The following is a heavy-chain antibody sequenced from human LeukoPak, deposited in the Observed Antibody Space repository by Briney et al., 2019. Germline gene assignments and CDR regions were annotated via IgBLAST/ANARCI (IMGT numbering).Heavy chain of an antibody. CDR2: MYHSGSS. J-gene: IGHJ4*02. Sequence: SETLSLTCTVSGGSISSGDSYWGWIRQPPGKGLEWIGSMYHSGSSYYNPSLKSRVTISVDTSKNQFSLKLSSVTAADTAVYYCARVRTGWYYFDYWGQDTLVTVSS. CDR1: GGSISSGDSY. D-gene: IGHD6-19*01. V-gene: IGHV4-39*07. CDR3: ARVRTGWYYFDY.